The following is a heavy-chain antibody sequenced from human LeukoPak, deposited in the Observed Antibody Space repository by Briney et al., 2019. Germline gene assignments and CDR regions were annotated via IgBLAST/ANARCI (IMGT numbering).Heavy chain of an antibody. CDR2: ISGGGDGT. D-gene: IGHD1-26*01. CDR3: AKARWSGSFFFDF. CDR1: GFTFSSYW. V-gene: IGHV3-23*01. Sequence: PGGSLRLSCAASGFTFSSYWMSWVRQAPGKGLEWVSAISGGGDGTYYADSVKGRFTISRDNSKNTLYLQMNSLRAEDTAVYFCAKARWSGSFFFDFWGQGALVTVSS. J-gene: IGHJ4*02.